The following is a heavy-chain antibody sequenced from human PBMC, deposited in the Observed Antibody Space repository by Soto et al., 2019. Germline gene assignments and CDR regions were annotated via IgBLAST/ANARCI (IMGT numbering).Heavy chain of an antibody. D-gene: IGHD2-15*01. J-gene: IGHJ3*02. Sequence: TLSLTCTVSGGSISSYYWSWIRQPAGKGLEWIGRIYTSGSTNYNPSLKSRVTMSVDTSKNQFSLKLSSVTAADTAVYYCASSCGGSCYPSDAFDIWGQGTMVTVSS. V-gene: IGHV4-4*07. CDR2: IYTSGST. CDR3: ASSCGGSCYPSDAFDI. CDR1: GGSISSYY.